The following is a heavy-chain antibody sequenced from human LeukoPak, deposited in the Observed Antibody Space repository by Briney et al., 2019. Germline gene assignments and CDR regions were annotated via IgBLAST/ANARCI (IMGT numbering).Heavy chain of an antibody. CDR2: ISRSSSSYI. D-gene: IGHD2-2*01. V-gene: IGHV3-21*01. Sequence: GESLRLSCAASGFTFSSYGMNWVRQAPGKGLEWVSSISRSSSSYIYYADSVKGRFTISRDNAKNSLYLQMNGLRAEDTAVYYCAREWCSSTSCFIFDYWGQGTLVTVSS. J-gene: IGHJ4*02. CDR1: GFTFSSYG. CDR3: AREWCSSTSCFIFDY.